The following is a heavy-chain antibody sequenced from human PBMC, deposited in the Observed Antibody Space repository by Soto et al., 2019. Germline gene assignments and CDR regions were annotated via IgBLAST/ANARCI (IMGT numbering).Heavy chain of an antibody. J-gene: IGHJ6*03. D-gene: IGHD2-15*01. V-gene: IGHV1-69*02. CDR1: GGTFSSYT. Sequence: QVQLVQSGAEVKKPGSSVKVSCKASGGTFSSYTISWVRQAPGQGLEWMGRIIPILGIANYAQKFQGRVTITADKSTSTAYMELSSLRSEDTAVYYCASPSSSYAAHYYYYMDVWGKGTTVTVSS. CDR2: IIPILGIA. CDR3: ASPSSSYAAHYYYYMDV.